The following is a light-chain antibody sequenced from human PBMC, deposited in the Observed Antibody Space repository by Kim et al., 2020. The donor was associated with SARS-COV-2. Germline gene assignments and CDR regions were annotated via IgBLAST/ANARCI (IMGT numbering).Light chain of an antibody. Sequence: ELPQDPAVSVALGQTVRITCQGDSLRSYYASWYQQKPGQAPVLVIYGKNNRPSGIPDRFSGSSSGNTASLTITGAQAEDEADYYCNSRDSSGNHYVFGT. CDR1: SLRSYY. J-gene: IGLJ1*01. CDR3: NSRDSSGNHYV. V-gene: IGLV3-19*01. CDR2: GKN.